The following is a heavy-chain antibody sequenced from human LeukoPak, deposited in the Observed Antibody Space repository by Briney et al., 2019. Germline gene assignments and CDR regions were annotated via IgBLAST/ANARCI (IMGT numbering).Heavy chain of an antibody. CDR2: IYYSGST. CDR1: GGSISSSTYL. CDR3: GIGVVGRYIYGSYYYGMDV. D-gene: IGHD5-18*01. Sequence: SETLSLKCTVSGGSISSSTYLWGWIRQPPGRGLEWVGTIYYSGSTYYNPSRMSRTTITVDTSTNQLCVKLSSVTAADTAVYYCGIGVVGRYIYGSYYYGMDVWGQGTTVTVSS. V-gene: IGHV4-39*01. J-gene: IGHJ6*01.